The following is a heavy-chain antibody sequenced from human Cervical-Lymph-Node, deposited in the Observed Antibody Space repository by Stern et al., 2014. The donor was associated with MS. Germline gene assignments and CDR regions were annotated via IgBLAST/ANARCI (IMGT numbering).Heavy chain of an antibody. CDR1: GFTLSSYG. V-gene: IGHV3-30*03. Sequence: VQLVESGGAVVQPGRSLRLSCAASGFTLSSYGMHLVRQAPGQGLEWVTVISYDGNHKYYAASVKGRFTISRDNSKNTLHLQMNSVTPDDTAIYYCARDYEDTSMLFDHWGQGTLVTVSS. J-gene: IGHJ4*02. CDR3: ARDYEDTSMLFDH. CDR2: ISYDGNHK. D-gene: IGHD2-8*01.